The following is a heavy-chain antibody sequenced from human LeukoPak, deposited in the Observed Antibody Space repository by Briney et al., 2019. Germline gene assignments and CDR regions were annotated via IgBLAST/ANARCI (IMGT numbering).Heavy chain of an antibody. J-gene: IGHJ3*02. V-gene: IGHV1-69*05. D-gene: IGHD3-22*01. CDR2: TTPIFGSA. CDR3: AGALFHYDSSGYDMDGYGI. CDR1: GHTFTSYY. Sequence: GASVKVSCKASGHTFTSYYMHWVRQAPGKGLEWMGGTTPIFGSAEYAQKFQGRVTVTTDESTSTGYMEMSSLRSDDTAVYYCAGALFHYDSSGYDMDGYGIWGQGTMVTVSS.